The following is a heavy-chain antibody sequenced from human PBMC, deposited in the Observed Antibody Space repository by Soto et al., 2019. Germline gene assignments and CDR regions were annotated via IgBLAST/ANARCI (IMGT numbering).Heavy chain of an antibody. D-gene: IGHD3-3*01. CDR1: GFTFSVQW. CDR2: VNQDVSER. CDR3: TTEEWYYFPS. V-gene: IGHV3-7*03. J-gene: IGHJ4*02. Sequence: LRLSCAASGFTFSVQWMSWVRQAPGKGLEWVATVNQDVSERYYVDSVKGRFSISRDNAKNSLYLQMNSLRAEDTAVYYCTTEEWYYFPSWGQGTLVTVSS.